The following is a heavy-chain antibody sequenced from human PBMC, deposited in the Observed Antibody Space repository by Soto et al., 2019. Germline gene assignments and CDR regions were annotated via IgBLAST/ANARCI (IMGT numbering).Heavy chain of an antibody. CDR1: GFSFSSFS. D-gene: IGHD3-3*01. J-gene: IGHJ5*02. Sequence: PGGCLRLSCAASGFSFSSFSMSWVRQAAGEGLEWVSAISGSGGSTYYADSVKGRFTISRDNSKNTLYLQINSLRAEDTAVYYCAKDLVEYDFWSGYFPWGQGTLVTVSS. CDR2: ISGSGGST. CDR3: AKDLVEYDFWSGYFP. V-gene: IGHV3-23*01.